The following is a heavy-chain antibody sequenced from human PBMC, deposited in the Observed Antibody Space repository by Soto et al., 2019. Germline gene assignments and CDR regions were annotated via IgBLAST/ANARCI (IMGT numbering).Heavy chain of an antibody. J-gene: IGHJ4*02. CDR2: ISGSGGST. Sequence: PGGSLDLSCAASGFTFSSYAMSWVRQAPGKGLEWVSAISGSGGSTYYADSVKGRFTISRDNSKNTLYLQMNSLRAEDTAVYYCANLKSGYSYVSFDYWGQGPLVPVSS. D-gene: IGHD5-18*01. CDR3: ANLKSGYSYVSFDY. CDR1: GFTFSSYA. V-gene: IGHV3-23*01.